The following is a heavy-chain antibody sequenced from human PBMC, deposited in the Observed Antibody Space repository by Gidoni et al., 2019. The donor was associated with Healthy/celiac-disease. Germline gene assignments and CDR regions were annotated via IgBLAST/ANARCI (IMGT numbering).Heavy chain of an antibody. D-gene: IGHD5-12*01. J-gene: IGHJ4*02. Sequence: EVQLVESGGGLVKPGGSLSLSCAASGFTFSSYSMNWVRQAPGKGLEWVSSISSSSSYIYYADSVKGRFTISRDNAKNSLYLQMNSLRAEDTAVYYCARGGYSGYDGFDYWGQGTLVTVSS. CDR1: GFTFSSYS. CDR3: ARGGYSGYDGFDY. V-gene: IGHV3-21*01. CDR2: ISSSSSYI.